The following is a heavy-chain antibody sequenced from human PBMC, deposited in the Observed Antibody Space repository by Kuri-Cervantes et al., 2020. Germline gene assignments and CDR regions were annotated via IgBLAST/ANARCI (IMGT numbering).Heavy chain of an antibody. V-gene: IGHV4-34*01. D-gene: IGHD6-13*01. CDR2: INHSGST. J-gene: IGHJ5*02. CDR3: ARGSSWYRDWFDP. Sequence: GSLRLSCDVYGGSFSGYYWSWIRQPQGKGLEWIGEINHSGSTNYNPSLKSRVTISVDTSKNQFSLKLSSATAADTAVYYCARGSSWYRDWFDPWGQGTLVTVSS. CDR1: GGSFSGYY.